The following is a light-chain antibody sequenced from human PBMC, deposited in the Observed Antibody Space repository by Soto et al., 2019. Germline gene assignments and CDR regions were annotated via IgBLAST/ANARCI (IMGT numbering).Light chain of an antibody. V-gene: IGKV3-20*01. CDR2: GAS. J-gene: IGKJ1*01. CDR3: QHYGSSLWT. CDR1: QSVSSSY. Sequence: EIVLTQSPGTLSLSPGERATLSCRASQSVSSSYLAWYQQKPGQAPRLLIYGASSRATGIPDRFSGSVSGTDFTLTISRLEPEDFAVYSCQHYGSSLWTFGQGTKVDIK.